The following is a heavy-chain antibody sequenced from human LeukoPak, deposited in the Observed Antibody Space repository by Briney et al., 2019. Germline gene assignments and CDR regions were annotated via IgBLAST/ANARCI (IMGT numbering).Heavy chain of an antibody. J-gene: IGHJ4*02. CDR1: GGSISSYY. D-gene: IGHD6-13*01. CDR3: ARYSSSWYSVDY. V-gene: IGHV4-59*01. Sequence: SETLSLTCTVSGGSISSYYWSWIRRPPGKGLEWIGYIYYSGSTNYNPSLKSRVTISVDTSKNQFSLKLSSVTAADTAVYYCARYSSSWYSVDYWGQGTLVTVSS. CDR2: IYYSGST.